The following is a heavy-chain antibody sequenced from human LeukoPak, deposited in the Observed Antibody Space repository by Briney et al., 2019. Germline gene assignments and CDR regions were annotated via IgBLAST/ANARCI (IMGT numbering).Heavy chain of an antibody. CDR3: ARSPFHYYDSSGYYPVFDY. J-gene: IGHJ4*02. CDR2: INPSGGST. Sequence: GASVKVSCKASGYTFTSYYMHWVRQAPGQGLEWMGIINPSGGSTSYAQKFQGRVTMTRDTSTSTVYMELSSLRSEDTAVYYCARSPFHYYDSSGYYPVFDYWGQGTLVTVSS. CDR1: GYTFTSYY. V-gene: IGHV1-46*01. D-gene: IGHD3-22*01.